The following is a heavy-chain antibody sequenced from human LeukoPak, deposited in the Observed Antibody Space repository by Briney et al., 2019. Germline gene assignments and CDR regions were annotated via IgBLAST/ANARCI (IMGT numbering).Heavy chain of an antibody. D-gene: IGHD2-2*01. V-gene: IGHV3-33*06. CDR2: IWYDGSNK. CDR3: AKDRVRRYCSSTSCPGYYFDY. CDR1: GFTFSSYG. J-gene: IGHJ4*02. Sequence: GGSLRLSCAASGFTFSSYGMHWVRQAPGKGLEWVAVIWYDGSNKYYADSVKGRFTISRDNSNNTLYLQMNSLRAEDTAVYYCAKDRVRRYCSSTSCPGYYFDYWGQGTLVSVSS.